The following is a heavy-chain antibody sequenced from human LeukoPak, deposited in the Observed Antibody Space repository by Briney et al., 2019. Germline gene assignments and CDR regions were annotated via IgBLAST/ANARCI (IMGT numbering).Heavy chain of an antibody. CDR3: ARGSRHIVGATPPHFGY. D-gene: IGHD1-26*01. Sequence: GGSLRLSCAASAFRFSNSGMHWVRQAPGKGLEWVAFIPYDGSNKYYADSVEGRFTISGDNSKNTLYLQMNSLRAEDTAVYYCARGSRHIVGATPPHFGYWGQGTLVTVSS. CDR2: IPYDGSNK. CDR1: AFRFSNSG. V-gene: IGHV3-30*02. J-gene: IGHJ4*02.